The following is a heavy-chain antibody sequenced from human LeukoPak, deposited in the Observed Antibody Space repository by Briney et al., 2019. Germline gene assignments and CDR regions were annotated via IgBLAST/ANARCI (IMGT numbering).Heavy chain of an antibody. D-gene: IGHD3-10*01. CDR2: ISSNGGST. V-gene: IGHV3-64*04. CDR3: ARYYGSGRGYYGMDV. J-gene: IGHJ6*02. CDR1: GFTFSSYA. Sequence: PGGSLRLSCSASGFTFSSYAMHWVRQAPGKGLEYVSGISSNGGSTHYADSVKGRFTISRDTSKNTLYLQMNSLRAEDTAVYYCARYYGSGRGYYGMDVWGQGTTVTVSS.